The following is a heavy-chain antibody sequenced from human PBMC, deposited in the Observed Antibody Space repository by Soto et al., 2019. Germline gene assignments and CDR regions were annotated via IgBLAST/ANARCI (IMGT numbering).Heavy chain of an antibody. CDR2: ITGSGGNT. V-gene: IGHV3-23*01. Sequence: EVQLLESGGGLVQPGGSLRLSCAASGFTFSSSAMSWVRQAPGKGLEWVSAITGSGGNTFYAGSVKGRFTISRDNSKNTLHLQMNSLRAEDTAVYYCAKRTTGGTYAFDIWGQGTMVTVSS. CDR1: GFTFSSSA. D-gene: IGHD1-1*01. J-gene: IGHJ3*02. CDR3: AKRTTGGTYAFDI.